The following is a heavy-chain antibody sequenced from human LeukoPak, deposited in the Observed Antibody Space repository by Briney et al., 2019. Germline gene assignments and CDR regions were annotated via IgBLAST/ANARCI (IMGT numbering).Heavy chain of an antibody. V-gene: IGHV4-59*01. Sequence: SETLSLTCTVSGGSISSYYWSWIRQPPGKGLEWIGYIYYSGSTNYNPSLKSRVTISVDTSNNQFSLKLSSVTAADTAVYYCARGGNCGGGSCYSDRGWFDPWGQGTLVTVSS. CDR2: IYYSGST. J-gene: IGHJ5*02. CDR1: GGSISSYY. CDR3: ARGGNCGGGSCYSDRGWFDP. D-gene: IGHD2-15*01.